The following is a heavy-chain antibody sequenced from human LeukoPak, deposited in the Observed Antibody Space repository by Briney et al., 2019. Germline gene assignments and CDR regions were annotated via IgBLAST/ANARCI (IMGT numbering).Heavy chain of an antibody. D-gene: IGHD1-26*01. CDR1: GGSISTYY. J-gene: IGHJ4*02. Sequence: SETLSLTCTVSGGSISTYYWNWIRQPPGKGLEWIGYISYSGSTKYNPSLKSLVTISVDTSKNQFSLRLSSVTAADSAVYYCARDRSGSGFFDYWGQGTLVTVSS. V-gene: IGHV4-59*01. CDR3: ARDRSGSGFFDY. CDR2: ISYSGST.